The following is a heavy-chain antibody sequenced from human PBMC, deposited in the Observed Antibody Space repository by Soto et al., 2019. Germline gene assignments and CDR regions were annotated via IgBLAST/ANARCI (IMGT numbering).Heavy chain of an antibody. J-gene: IGHJ4*02. V-gene: IGHV3-9*01. Sequence: TGGSLRLSCAASGFTFDDYAMHWVRQAPGKGLEWVSGISWNSGSIGYADSVKGRFTISRDNAKDSLYLQMNSLRAEDTALYYCAKDYGPLGYCSGGSCYPIDYWGQGTLVTVSS. D-gene: IGHD2-15*01. CDR3: AKDYGPLGYCSGGSCYPIDY. CDR1: GFTFDDYA. CDR2: ISWNSGSI.